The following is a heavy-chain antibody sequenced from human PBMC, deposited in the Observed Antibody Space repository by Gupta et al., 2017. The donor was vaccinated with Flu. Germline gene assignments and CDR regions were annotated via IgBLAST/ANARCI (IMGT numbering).Heavy chain of an antibody. Sequence: EVQLLESGGGLTQPGGSLRISCAASGFTFTNYALTWVRQAPGKGLEWVSGIAGGGSETWYADSVKGRFTIFRDNSEDTVYLQMNNLRAEDTAVYYCARAATWEHTDWGRGTPVTVSS. CDR3: ARAATWEHTD. CDR1: GFTFTNYA. CDR2: IAGGGSET. J-gene: IGHJ4*02. D-gene: IGHD1-26*01. V-gene: IGHV3-23*01.